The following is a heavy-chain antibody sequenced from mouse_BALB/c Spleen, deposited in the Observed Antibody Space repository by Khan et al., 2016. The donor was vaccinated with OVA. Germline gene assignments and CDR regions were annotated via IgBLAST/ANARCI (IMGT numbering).Heavy chain of an antibody. CDR1: GYSITSEYA. Sequence: EVQLQESGPGLVKPSQSLSLTCTVTGYSITSEYAWNWIRQFPGNKLEWMGYINYSGNTRFNPSLKNRTSITRDTSKNQFYLQLNSVTTEDTVSYSGARKAYYDYDPFPYWGQGTLLTVSS. J-gene: IGHJ3*01. CDR3: ARKAYYDYDPFPY. D-gene: IGHD2-4*01. CDR2: INYSGNT. V-gene: IGHV3-2*02.